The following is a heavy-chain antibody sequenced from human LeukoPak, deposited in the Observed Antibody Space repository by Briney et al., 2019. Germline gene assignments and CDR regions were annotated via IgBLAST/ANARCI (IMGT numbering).Heavy chain of an antibody. Sequence: GRSLRLSCAASGFTFSSYAMHWVRQAPGKGLEWVAVISYDGSNKYYADSVKGRFTISRDNSKNTLYLQMNSLRAEDTAVYYCARVAAAGPPGRWGYFQHWGQGTLVTVSS. D-gene: IGHD6-13*01. J-gene: IGHJ1*01. CDR3: ARVAAAGPPGRWGYFQH. CDR2: ISYDGSNK. V-gene: IGHV3-30-3*01. CDR1: GFTFSSYA.